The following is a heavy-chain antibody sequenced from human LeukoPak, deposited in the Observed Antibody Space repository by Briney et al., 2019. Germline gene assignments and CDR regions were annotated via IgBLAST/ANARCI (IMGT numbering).Heavy chain of an antibody. V-gene: IGHV3-74*01. CDR1: GFTFINYW. CDR2: INGVGTTI. J-gene: IGHJ4*02. D-gene: IGHD6-13*01. CDR3: AKEAAGADFDY. Sequence: PGGSLRLSCAASGFTFINYWMHWVRQAPGKGLVWVSRINGVGTTISYADSVKGRFTISRGDAKNTLYLQMNSLRAEDTAVYYCAKEAAGADFDYWGQGTLVTVSP.